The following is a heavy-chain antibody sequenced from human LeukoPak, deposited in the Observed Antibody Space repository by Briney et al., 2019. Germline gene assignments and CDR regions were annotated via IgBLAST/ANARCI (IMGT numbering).Heavy chain of an antibody. J-gene: IGHJ6*04. Sequence: PSETLSLTCAVYGGSFSGYYWSWIRQPPGKGLEWIGEINHSGSTNYNPSLKSRVTISVDTSKNQFSLKLSSVTAADTAVYYCARGLKTGTTGYYGVDVWGKGTTVTVSS. D-gene: IGHD1-1*01. V-gene: IGHV4-34*01. CDR2: INHSGST. CDR1: GGSFSGYY. CDR3: ARGLKTGTTGYYGVDV.